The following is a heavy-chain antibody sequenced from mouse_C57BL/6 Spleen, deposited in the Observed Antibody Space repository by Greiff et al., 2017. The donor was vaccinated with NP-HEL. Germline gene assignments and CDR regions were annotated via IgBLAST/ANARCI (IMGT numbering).Heavy chain of an antibody. J-gene: IGHJ3*01. D-gene: IGHD3-2*02. V-gene: IGHV1-81*01. CDR3: ARFDSSGYWFAY. CDR1: GYTFTSYG. Sequence: QVHVKQSGAELARPGASVKLSCKASGYTFTSYGISWVKQRTGQGLEWIGEIYPRSGNTYYNEKFKGKATLTADKSSSTAYMGLRSLTSEDSAVYFCARFDSSGYWFAYWGQGTLVTVSA. CDR2: IYPRSGNT.